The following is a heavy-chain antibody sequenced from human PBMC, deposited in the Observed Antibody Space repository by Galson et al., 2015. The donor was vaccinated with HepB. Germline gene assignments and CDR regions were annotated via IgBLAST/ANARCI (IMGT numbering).Heavy chain of an antibody. D-gene: IGHD3-22*01. CDR3: ARPSYRYETSGLSPYFDY. Sequence: TLSLTCTVSGASITRSSYYWGWIRQPPGKGLEWIVSMYYTGSTYYNPSLKSRVTMSVDMSKNQFSLKLSSVTAADTAVYYCARPSYRYETSGLSPYFDYWGQGTLVSVSS. CDR1: GASITRSSYY. J-gene: IGHJ4*02. CDR2: MYYTGST. V-gene: IGHV4-39*01.